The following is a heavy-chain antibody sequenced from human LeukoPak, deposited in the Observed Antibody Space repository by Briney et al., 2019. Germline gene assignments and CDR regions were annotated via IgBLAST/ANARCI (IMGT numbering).Heavy chain of an antibody. CDR3: ARWLKLQGCDCFDP. CDR2: ISAYNGNT. Sequence: GASVKVFCKASGYTFTSYGISWVRQAPGQGLEWMGWISAYNGNTNYAQKLQGRVTMTTDTSTSTAYMELRSLRSDDTAVYYCARWLKLQGCDCFDPWGQGTLVTVSS. CDR1: GYTFTSYG. D-gene: IGHD5-24*01. J-gene: IGHJ5*02. V-gene: IGHV1-18*01.